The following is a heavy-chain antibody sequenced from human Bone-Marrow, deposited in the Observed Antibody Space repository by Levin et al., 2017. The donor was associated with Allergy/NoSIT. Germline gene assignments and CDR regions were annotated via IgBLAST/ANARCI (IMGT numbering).Heavy chain of an antibody. Sequence: TGGSLRLSCAASGFTFSSYAMRWVRKSPGKGLEWVAVISYDGSNKYYADSVKGRFTISRDNSKNTLYLQMNSLRAEDTAVYYCARPITGTRGSDYWGQGTLVTVSS. CDR2: ISYDGSNK. CDR3: ARPITGTRGSDY. V-gene: IGHV3-30-3*01. D-gene: IGHD1-7*01. CDR1: GFTFSSYA. J-gene: IGHJ4*02.